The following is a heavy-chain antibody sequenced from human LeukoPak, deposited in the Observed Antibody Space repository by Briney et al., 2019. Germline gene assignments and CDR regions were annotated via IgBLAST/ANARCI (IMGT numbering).Heavy chain of an antibody. V-gene: IGHV3-21*01. J-gene: IGHJ6*02. CDR1: GFTFSSYS. CDR3: ARDATHLDYYDSSGKGFYYYGMDV. CDR2: ISSSSSYI. Sequence: GGSLRLSCAASGFTFSSYSMNWVRQAPGKGLEWVSSISSSSSYIYYADSVKGRFTISRDNAKNSLYLQMNSPRAEDTAVYYCARDATHLDYYDSSGKGFYYYGMDVWGQGTTVTVSS. D-gene: IGHD3-22*01.